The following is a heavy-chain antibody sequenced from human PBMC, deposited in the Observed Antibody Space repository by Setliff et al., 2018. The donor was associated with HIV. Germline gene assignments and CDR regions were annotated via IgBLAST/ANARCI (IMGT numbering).Heavy chain of an antibody. CDR3: ARPDRGSWYSWFDP. J-gene: IGHJ5*02. CDR2: IYHSVSI. V-gene: IGHV4-38-2*02. Sequence: SETLSLTCTVSGFSISSGFYWGWIRQPPGKGLEWIGSIYHSVSIHYNPSLKSRVTISIDTSKNQFSLKLSSVTAADTAVYYCARPDRGSWYSWFDPWGQGTLVTVSS. D-gene: IGHD6-13*01. CDR1: GFSISSGFY.